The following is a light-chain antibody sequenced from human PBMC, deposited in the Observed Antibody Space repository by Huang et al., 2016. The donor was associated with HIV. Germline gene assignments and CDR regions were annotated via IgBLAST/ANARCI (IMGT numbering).Light chain of an antibody. CDR1: QSVSSY. Sequence: EIVLTQSPATLSLSPGEGATLSCRASQSVSSYLAWYQQKPGQAPRLLIYDASNRATGIPARFSGSGSGTDFTLTISSLEPEDFAVYYCQQRSNWAPITFGGGTKVEIK. V-gene: IGKV3-11*01. CDR3: QQRSNWAPIT. J-gene: IGKJ4*01. CDR2: DAS.